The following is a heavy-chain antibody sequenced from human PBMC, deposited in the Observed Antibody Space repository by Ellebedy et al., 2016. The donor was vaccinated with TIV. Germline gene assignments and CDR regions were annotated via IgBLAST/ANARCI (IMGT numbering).Heavy chain of an antibody. J-gene: IGHJ4*02. CDR1: GFNFRSYW. Sequence: GESLKISCAASGFNFRSYWMTWVRQAPGKGLEWVAKIRQEGDEIYYVESVKGRFIISRDNAKNSLYLQMNSLRVEDTAIYYCARPAAAYSSSWYDFDCWGQGTLVTVSS. V-gene: IGHV3-7*01. CDR2: IRQEGDEI. CDR3: ARPAAAYSSSWYDFDC. D-gene: IGHD6-13*01.